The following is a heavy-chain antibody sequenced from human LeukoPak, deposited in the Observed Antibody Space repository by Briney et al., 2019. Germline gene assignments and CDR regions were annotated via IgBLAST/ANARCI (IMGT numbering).Heavy chain of an antibody. CDR3: ARDQISMDTAMVNGMDV. Sequence: GASVKVSCKASGYTFTGYYMHWVRQAPGQGLEWMGWINPNSGGTNYAQKFQGRVTMTRDTSISTAYMELSRLRSDDTAVYYCARDQISMDTAMVNGMDVWGQGTTVTVSS. CDR2: INPNSGGT. V-gene: IGHV1-2*02. J-gene: IGHJ6*02. D-gene: IGHD5-18*01. CDR1: GYTFTGYY.